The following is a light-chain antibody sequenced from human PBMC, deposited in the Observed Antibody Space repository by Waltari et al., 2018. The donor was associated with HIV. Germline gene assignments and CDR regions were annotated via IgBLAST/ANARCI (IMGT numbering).Light chain of an antibody. CDR3: ESCDDSLRGWV. J-gene: IGLJ3*02. V-gene: IGLV1-47*01. CDR2: RKH. CDR1: DSSLGINY. Sequence: QSVLIQAPSASGTPGQRVTLSCSGSDSSLGINYVYWYQQFPGMAPKLLIDRKHHRPPGVPDRISGSRSGPAASLAIIGLQFDDQADYYCESCDDSLRGWVFGGGTRLTVL.